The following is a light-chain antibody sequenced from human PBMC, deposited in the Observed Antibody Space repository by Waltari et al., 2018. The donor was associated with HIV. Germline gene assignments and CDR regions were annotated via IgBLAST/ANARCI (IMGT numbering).Light chain of an antibody. Sequence: IVMTQSPDSLAVSLGERATINCKSSQSILYSSNNRNYLAWYQQKPGQGPKLLSYWAPTRGYWVPDRFAGNGSGTDFTLTISSLQDEDVAVYYCQQDDSTPLTFGGGTKVEIK. V-gene: IGKV4-1*01. CDR2: WAP. CDR3: QQDDSTPLT. CDR1: QSILYSSNNRNY. J-gene: IGKJ4*01.